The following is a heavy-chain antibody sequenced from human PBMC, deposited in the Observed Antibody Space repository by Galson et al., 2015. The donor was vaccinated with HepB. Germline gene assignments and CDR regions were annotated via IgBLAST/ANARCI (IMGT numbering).Heavy chain of an antibody. V-gene: IGHV1-18*04. D-gene: IGHD3-9*01. CDR1: GYTFTSYG. CDR3: ARDRGYDILTGSYGMDV. Sequence: QSGAEVKKPGASVKVSCKASGYTFTSYGISWVRQAPGQGLEWMGRISAYNGNTNYAQKLQGRVTMTTDTSTSTAYMELRSLRSDDTAVYYCARDRGYDILTGSYGMDVWGQGTTVTVSS. J-gene: IGHJ6*02. CDR2: ISAYNGNT.